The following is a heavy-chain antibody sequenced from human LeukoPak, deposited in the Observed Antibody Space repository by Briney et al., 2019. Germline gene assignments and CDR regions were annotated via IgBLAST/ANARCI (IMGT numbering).Heavy chain of an antibody. CDR3: ARDAIDSSGFDFDY. V-gene: IGHV3-11*01. Sequence: SGESLRLSCAASGFTFSDYYMTWIRQAPGKGLEWISYISTSAGTIYYSDSVKGRFTISRDKAKNSLYLQMNSLRAEDTAVYYCARDAIDSSGFDFDYWGQGTLVTVSS. J-gene: IGHJ4*02. CDR2: ISTSAGTI. CDR1: GFTFSDYY. D-gene: IGHD3-22*01.